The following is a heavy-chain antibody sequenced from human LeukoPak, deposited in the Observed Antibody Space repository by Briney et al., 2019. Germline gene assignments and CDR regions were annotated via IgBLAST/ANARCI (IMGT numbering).Heavy chain of an antibody. V-gene: IGHV1-69-2*01. CDR3: RLGSDMTTVTTVPLDAFDI. CDR2: VDPEDGET. CDR1: GYTFTDYY. J-gene: IGHJ3*02. Sequence: ATVKISCKVSGYTFTDYYMHWVQQAPGKGLEWMGLVDPEDGETIYAEKSQGRVTITADTSTDTAYMELSSLRSEDTAVYYCRLGSDMTTVTTVPLDAFDIWGQGTMVTVSS. D-gene: IGHD4-17*01.